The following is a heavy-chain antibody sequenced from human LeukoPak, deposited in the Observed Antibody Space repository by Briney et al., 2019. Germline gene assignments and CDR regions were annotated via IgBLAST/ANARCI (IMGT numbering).Heavy chain of an antibody. CDR3: ARGGRITIFGVVIPPEKPFDY. J-gene: IGHJ4*02. D-gene: IGHD3-3*01. CDR1: GYTFTGYY. CDR2: INPNSGGT. V-gene: IGHV1-2*02. Sequence: GASVKVSCKASGYTFTGYYMHWVRQAPGQGLEWMGWINPNSGGTNYAQKFQGRVTMTRDTSISTAYMELSRLRSDDTAVYYCARGGRITIFGVVIPPEKPFDYWGQGTLVTVSS.